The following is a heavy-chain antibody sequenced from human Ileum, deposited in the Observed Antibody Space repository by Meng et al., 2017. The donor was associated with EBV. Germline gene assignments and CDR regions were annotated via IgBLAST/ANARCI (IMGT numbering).Heavy chain of an antibody. CDR2: IYHTGST. CDR3: AREVSNSSSWGSFDY. Sequence: QVHSWGWGPGPGEPLWALSVPCTVSGDSRWGPNWWHWVRQASGEGLEWSGEIYHTGSTNYNPFLKSRVSMSVDQSRNQFSMRLTSVTAADTAVYFCAREVSNSSSWGSFDYWGQGALVTVSS. J-gene: IGHJ4*02. V-gene: IGHV4-4*01. CDR1: GDSRWGPNW. D-gene: IGHD6-6*01.